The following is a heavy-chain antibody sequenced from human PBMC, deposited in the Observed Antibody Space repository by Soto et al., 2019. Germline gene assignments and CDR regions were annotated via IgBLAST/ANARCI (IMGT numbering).Heavy chain of an antibody. V-gene: IGHV3-23*01. CDR1: GFTFRSYA. D-gene: IGHD2-2*01. J-gene: IGHJ5*02. CDR2: ISGSGGGT. CDR3: AKDVVTASTPNWFDP. Sequence: EVQLLESGGGLVQPGGSLRLSCAASGFTFRSYAMSWVRQAPGKGLEWVSSISGSGGGTYYADSVKGRFTISRDNSKNALYQHMNRLRAEDTSGYYCAKDVVTASTPNWFDPWGQGTLVTVSS.